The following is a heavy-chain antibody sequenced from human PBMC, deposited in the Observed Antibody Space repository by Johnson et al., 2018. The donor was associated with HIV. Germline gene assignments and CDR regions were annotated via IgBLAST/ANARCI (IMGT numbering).Heavy chain of an antibody. CDR1: GFTVSSNY. Sequence: VQLVESGGGVVQPGGSLRLSCAASGFTVSSNYMSWVRQAPGKGLEWVSVIYSGGSTYYADSVKGRFTISRDNSKNTLYLQMNSLRAEDTAVYYCASYYNFWSDLMGISFDIWGQGTMVTVSS. CDR2: IYSGGST. CDR3: ASYYNFWSDLMGISFDI. J-gene: IGHJ3*02. V-gene: IGHV3-66*01. D-gene: IGHD3-3*01.